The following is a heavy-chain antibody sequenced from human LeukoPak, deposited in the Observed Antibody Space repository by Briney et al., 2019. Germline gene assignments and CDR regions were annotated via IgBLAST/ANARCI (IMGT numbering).Heavy chain of an antibody. CDR1: GFTFSSYS. D-gene: IGHD3-16*01. J-gene: IGHJ4*02. CDR3: AVGFGSSVDY. CDR2: ISSSSSYI. Sequence: GGSLRLSCAASGFTFSSYSMNWVRQAPGKGLEWVSSISSSSSYIYYADSVKGRFIISRDNDKNSLYLQMNSLRAEHTAVYYCAVGFGSSVDYWGQGTLVTVSS. V-gene: IGHV3-21*01.